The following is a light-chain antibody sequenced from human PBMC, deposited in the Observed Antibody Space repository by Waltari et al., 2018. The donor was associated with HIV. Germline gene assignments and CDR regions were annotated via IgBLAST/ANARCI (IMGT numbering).Light chain of an antibody. V-gene: IGLV2-14*01. Sequence: QSALTRPASVSGSPGQSITITCTGTSSDGGGYNYVSWYQQHPGKAPKLMIYEVSNRPSGVSNRFSGSKSGNTASLTISGLQAEDEADYYCSSYTSSSVVFGGGTKLTVL. CDR2: EVS. CDR3: SSYTSSSVV. CDR1: SSDGGGYNY. J-gene: IGLJ2*01.